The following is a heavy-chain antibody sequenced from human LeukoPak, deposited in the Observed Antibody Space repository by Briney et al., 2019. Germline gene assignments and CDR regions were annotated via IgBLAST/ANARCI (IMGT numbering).Heavy chain of an antibody. J-gene: IGHJ4*02. D-gene: IGHD3-22*01. Sequence: GGSLRLSCAASGFTFSSYSMNWVRQAPGKGLEWVSSISSSSSYIYYADSVKGRFTISRDNAKNSLYLQMNSLRAEDTAVYYCAKAFYDSSGYYPAEYYFDYWGQGTLVTVSS. CDR1: GFTFSSYS. CDR2: ISSSSSYI. V-gene: IGHV3-21*04. CDR3: AKAFYDSSGYYPAEYYFDY.